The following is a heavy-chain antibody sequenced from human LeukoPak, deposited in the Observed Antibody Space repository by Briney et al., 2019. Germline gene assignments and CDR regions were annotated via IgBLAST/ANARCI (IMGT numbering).Heavy chain of an antibody. D-gene: IGHD3-3*01. Sequence: SETLSLTCAVYGGSFSGHYWSWIRQPPGKGLEWIGEINHSGSTNYNPSLKSRVTISVDTSKNQFSLKLSSVTAADTAVYYCARGITYYDFWSGWPDAFDIWGQGTMVTVSS. J-gene: IGHJ3*02. CDR1: GGSFSGHY. CDR2: INHSGST. V-gene: IGHV4-34*01. CDR3: ARGITYYDFWSGWPDAFDI.